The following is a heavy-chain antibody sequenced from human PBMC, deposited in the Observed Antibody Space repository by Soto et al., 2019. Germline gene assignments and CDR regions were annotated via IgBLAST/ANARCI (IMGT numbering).Heavy chain of an antibody. CDR2: ISYDGSNK. D-gene: IGHD6-13*01. J-gene: IGHJ4*02. CDR3: AKDSGSSWYGRFDY. Sequence: GGTLSLSCAASGFTFSSYGMHWVRQAPGKGLEWVAVISYDGSNKYYADSVKGRFTISRDNSKNTLYLQMHSLRAEDTAVYYCAKDSGSSWYGRFDYWGQGTLVTVSS. V-gene: IGHV3-30*18. CDR1: GFTFSSYG.